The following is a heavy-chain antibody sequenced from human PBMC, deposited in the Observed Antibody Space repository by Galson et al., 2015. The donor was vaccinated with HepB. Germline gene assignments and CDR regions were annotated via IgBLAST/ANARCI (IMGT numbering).Heavy chain of an antibody. CDR1: GFAFSSCA. V-gene: IGHV3-30*04. CDR3: ARPSSGWYGGGYFDY. J-gene: IGHJ4*02. Sequence: SLRLSCAASGFAFSSCAMHWVRQAPGKGPEWVAVISYDGSNKYYADSVRGRLTVSRDNSKNTLYLQMNSLRAEDTAVYYCARPSSGWYGGGYFDYWGQGTLVTVSS. CDR2: ISYDGSNK. D-gene: IGHD6-19*01.